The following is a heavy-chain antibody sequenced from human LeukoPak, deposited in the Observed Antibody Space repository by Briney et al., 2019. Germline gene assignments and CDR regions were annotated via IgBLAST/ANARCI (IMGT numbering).Heavy chain of an antibody. V-gene: IGHV5-51*01. D-gene: IGHD5-18*01. CDR1: GYSFTIYW. Sequence: RASLTLSFKASGYSFTIYWIGWVRQMHGKGLEGMGIIDPSDSETRYTPSFQGQVTISVDKSLTTAYLQWNSLKASDTAMYYCARRTAMGRSRDYWGQGTLVTVSS. J-gene: IGHJ4*02. CDR2: IDPSDSET. CDR3: ARRTAMGRSRDY.